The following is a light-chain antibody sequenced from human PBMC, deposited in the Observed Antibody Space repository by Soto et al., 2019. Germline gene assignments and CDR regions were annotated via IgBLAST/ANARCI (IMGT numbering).Light chain of an antibody. V-gene: IGLV2-8*01. CDR1: SSDVGGYNY. J-gene: IGLJ2*01. CDR3: SSYAGSNNLV. CDR2: EVS. Sequence: QSALTQPPSASGSPGQSVTISCTGTSSDVGGYNYVSWYQQQPGKAPKLMIYEVSKRPSGVPDRFSGSKSGNTASLTVSGLQAEYEAEYYCSSYAGSNNLVFGGGTKLTVL.